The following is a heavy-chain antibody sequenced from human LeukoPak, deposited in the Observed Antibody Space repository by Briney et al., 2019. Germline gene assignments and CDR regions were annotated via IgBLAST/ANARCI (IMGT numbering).Heavy chain of an antibody. D-gene: IGHD1-26*01. CDR1: GFTFDDYA. V-gene: IGHV3-9*01. CDR3: AKERSGTYDY. J-gene: IGHJ4*02. Sequence: PGGSPRLSCATSGFTFDDYAMHWARQTPGKGLEWVSGISWNSGSIGYADSVKGRFTISRDNAKNSLYLQMNSLRAEDTALYYCAKERSGTYDYWGQGTLVTVSS. CDR2: ISWNSGSI.